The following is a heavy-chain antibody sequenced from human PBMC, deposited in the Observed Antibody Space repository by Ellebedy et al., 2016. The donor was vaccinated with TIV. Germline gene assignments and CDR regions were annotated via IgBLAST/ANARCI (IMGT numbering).Heavy chain of an antibody. Sequence: GESLKISCAASGFTFSSYWMHWVRQVPGKGLVWVSRISSDGSNTNYADSVKGRLTISRDNAKNTLYLQMNSLRAEDTAVYYCARTQFTSGGSCYSLWGQGTLVTVSS. CDR2: ISSDGSNT. V-gene: IGHV3-74*01. CDR3: ARTQFTSGGSCYSL. J-gene: IGHJ4*02. D-gene: IGHD2-15*01. CDR1: GFTFSSYW.